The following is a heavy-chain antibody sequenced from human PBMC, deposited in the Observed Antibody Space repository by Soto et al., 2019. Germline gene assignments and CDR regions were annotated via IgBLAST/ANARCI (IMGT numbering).Heavy chain of an antibody. CDR2: IFTTGSN. V-gene: IGHV4-4*07. Sequence: KPSETLSLTCTVSGGSISSYSWSWIRQPAGKGLEWIGRIFTTGSNNYNPSLKSRVTMSVYTSKKQFPLKLSSVTVADTAVYYCAGTTMTTVDYWGQGTLVTVSS. D-gene: IGHD4-17*01. J-gene: IGHJ4*02. CDR3: AGTTMTTVDY. CDR1: GGSISSYS.